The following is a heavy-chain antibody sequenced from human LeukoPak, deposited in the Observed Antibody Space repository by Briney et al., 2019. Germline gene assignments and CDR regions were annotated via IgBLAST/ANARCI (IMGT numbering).Heavy chain of an antibody. Sequence: ASVKVSCKASGYTFTSYGISWVRQAPGQGLEWMGWMNPNSGNTGYAQKFQGRVTMTRNTSISTAYMELSSLRSEDTAVYYCARGLPYYYGSGTHVDYWGQGTLVTVSS. CDR1: GYTFTSYG. CDR2: MNPNSGNT. V-gene: IGHV1-8*02. D-gene: IGHD3-10*01. J-gene: IGHJ4*02. CDR3: ARGLPYYYGSGTHVDY.